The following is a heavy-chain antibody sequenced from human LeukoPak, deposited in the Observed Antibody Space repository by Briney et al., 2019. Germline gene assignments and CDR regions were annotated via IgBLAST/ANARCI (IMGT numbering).Heavy chain of an antibody. J-gene: IGHJ4*02. D-gene: IGHD5-18*01. V-gene: IGHV4-31*03. CDR1: GGSISSGGYY. CDR3: ARGEALYSYGHSKFDY. Sequence: TSQTLSLTCTVSGGSISSGGYYWSWIRQHPGKGLEWIGYIYYSGSTYYNPSLKSRVTISVDRSKNQFSLKLSSVTAADTAVYYCARGEALYSYGHSKFDYWGQGTLVTVSS. CDR2: IYYSGST.